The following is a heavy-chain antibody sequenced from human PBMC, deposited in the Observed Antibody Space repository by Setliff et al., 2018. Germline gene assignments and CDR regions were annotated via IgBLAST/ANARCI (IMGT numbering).Heavy chain of an antibody. Sequence: PSETLSLTCAVYGGSFSDYYWSWIRQPPGKGLEWIGEINHSGSTNYNPSLKSRVTISVDKSKNQFSLKLSSVTAAATAVYYCARRPPSYYGSGPLYSWFDPWGQGTLVTVSS. CDR2: INHSGST. J-gene: IGHJ5*02. CDR3: ARRPPSYYGSGPLYSWFDP. D-gene: IGHD3-10*01. V-gene: IGHV4-34*01. CDR1: GGSFSDYY.